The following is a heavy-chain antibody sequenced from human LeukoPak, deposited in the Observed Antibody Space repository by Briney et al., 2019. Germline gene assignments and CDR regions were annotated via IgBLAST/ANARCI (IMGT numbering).Heavy chain of an antibody. Sequence: ASVKVSCKASGYTFTSYDINWVRQAPGQGLEWMVWVSGYNGNTNYAQKFEGRVAMTTDTSSSTAYMELRSLRSDDTAIYYCARGDWFDPWGQGTLVTVSS. CDR2: VSGYNGNT. CDR1: GYTFTSYD. CDR3: ARGDWFDP. J-gene: IGHJ5*02. D-gene: IGHD2-21*01. V-gene: IGHV1-18*01.